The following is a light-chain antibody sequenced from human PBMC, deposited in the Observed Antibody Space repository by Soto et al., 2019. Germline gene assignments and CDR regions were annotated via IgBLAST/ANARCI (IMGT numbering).Light chain of an antibody. CDR2: ATS. J-gene: IGKJ1*01. Sequence: EIVLTQSPATLSLSPGERPTLSFTASQSVTKSLAWYQQKPGQAPRLLIFATSHRATDIPTRFSGSGSETDFTLTISSLEPEDFAVYYCQQRSGWPPSLTFGQGTKVDIK. CDR1: QSVTKS. CDR3: QQRSGWPPSLT. V-gene: IGKV3-11*01.